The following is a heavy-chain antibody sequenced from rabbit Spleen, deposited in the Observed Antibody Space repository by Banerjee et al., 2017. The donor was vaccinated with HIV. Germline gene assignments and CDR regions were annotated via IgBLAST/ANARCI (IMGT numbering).Heavy chain of an antibody. V-gene: IGHV1S40*01. J-gene: IGHJ3*01. CDR1: GVSFSSSYY. CDR3: VREVYHILGL. CDR2: IDLVFGIT. Sequence: QSLEESGGGLVQPEGSLTLTCTASGVSFSSSYYMCWVRQAPGKGLEWIGYIDLVFGITVYASWVNGRFTISRDNAQNTLYLQLNSLTAADTATYFCVREVYHILGLWGQGTLVT. D-gene: IGHD1-1*01.